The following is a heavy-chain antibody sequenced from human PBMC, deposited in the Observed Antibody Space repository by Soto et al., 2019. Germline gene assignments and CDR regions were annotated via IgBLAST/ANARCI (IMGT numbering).Heavy chain of an antibody. V-gene: IGHV4-31*03. Sequence: QVQLQESGPGLVKPSQTLSLTCTVSGGSISSGGYYWSWIRQHPGKGLEWIGYIYYSGSTYYNPSLQSRVTISVDTSKNQFSLKLSSVTAADTAVSYCARDVTYGSGSRYYYYGMEVCGQGTTVTVSS. J-gene: IGHJ6*02. CDR1: GGSISSGGYY. CDR3: ARDVTYGSGSRYYYYGMEV. CDR2: IYYSGST. D-gene: IGHD3-10*01.